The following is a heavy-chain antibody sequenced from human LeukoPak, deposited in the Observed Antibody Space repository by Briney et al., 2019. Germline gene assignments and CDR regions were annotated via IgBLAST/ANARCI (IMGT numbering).Heavy chain of an antibody. CDR1: GGSFSGYY. CDR2: INHSGST. V-gene: IGHV4-34*01. J-gene: IGHJ6*03. CDR3: ARDTMVRVFHYYYYMDV. D-gene: IGHD3-10*01. Sequence: SETLSLTCAVYGGSFSGYYWSWIRQPPGKGLEWIGEINHSGSTNYNPSLKSRVTISVDTSKNQFSLKLSSVTAADTAVYYCARDTMVRVFHYYYYMDVWGKGTTVTVSS.